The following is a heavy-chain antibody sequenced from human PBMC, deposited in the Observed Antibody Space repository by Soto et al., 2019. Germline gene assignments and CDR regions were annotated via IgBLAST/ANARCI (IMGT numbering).Heavy chain of an antibody. Sequence: EVQLVESGGGLVQPGTSLRLSCAASGFTFDDYAMHWVRQAPGKGLEWVSGIVWNSGNIAYADSVKGRFTISRDNAKNSLYVQMNSLRTEDTALYYCARIPAAIGYMDVWGKGTTVTVSS. J-gene: IGHJ6*03. D-gene: IGHD2-2*02. V-gene: IGHV3-9*01. CDR1: GFTFDDYA. CDR2: IVWNSGNI. CDR3: ARIPAAIGYMDV.